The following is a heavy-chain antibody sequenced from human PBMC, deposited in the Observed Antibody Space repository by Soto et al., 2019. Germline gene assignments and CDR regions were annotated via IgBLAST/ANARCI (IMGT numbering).Heavy chain of an antibody. D-gene: IGHD2-15*01. V-gene: IGHV4-59*01. CDR2: IYYSGST. CDR1: GGSISIYY. Sequence: SETLSLTCAVSGGSISIYYWSWIRQPPGKGLEWIGYIYYSGSTNYNPSRKCRVTISVDTSKNQFSLKLSPVTAADSAVYYCARGGGYDSFDFWGQGTQVTVSS. CDR3: ARGGGYDSFDF. J-gene: IGHJ4*02.